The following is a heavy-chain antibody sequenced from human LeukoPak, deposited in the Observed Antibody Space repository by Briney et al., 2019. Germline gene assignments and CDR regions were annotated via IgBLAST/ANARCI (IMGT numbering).Heavy chain of an antibody. CDR1: GGTFSSYA. J-gene: IGHJ3*02. D-gene: IGHD3-3*01. Sequence: GSSVKVSCMASGGTFSSYAISWVRQAPGQGLEWMGGIIPIFGTANYAQKFQGRVTITADESTSTAYMELSSLRSEDTAVYYCARVRRSYDFWSGARAFDIWGQRTMVTVSS. CDR3: ARVRRSYDFWSGARAFDI. CDR2: IIPIFGTA. V-gene: IGHV1-69*01.